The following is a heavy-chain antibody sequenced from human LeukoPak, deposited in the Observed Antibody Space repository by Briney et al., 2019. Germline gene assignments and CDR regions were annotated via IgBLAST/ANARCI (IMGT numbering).Heavy chain of an antibody. CDR1: GFTFSSYA. Sequence: GVSLRLSCAASGFTFSSYAMHWVRQAPGKGLEWVALISYDGSNKYYADSVKGRFTISRDNSKNTLYLQMNSLRAEDTAVYYCARDRYSSSCFDYWGQGTLVTVSS. D-gene: IGHD6-13*01. CDR3: ARDRYSSSCFDY. CDR2: ISYDGSNK. J-gene: IGHJ4*02. V-gene: IGHV3-30*04.